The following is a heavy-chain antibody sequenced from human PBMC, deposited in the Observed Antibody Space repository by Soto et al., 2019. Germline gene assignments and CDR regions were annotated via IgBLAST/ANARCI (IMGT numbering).Heavy chain of an antibody. Sequence: ASVKVSCKTSGYAFSAYYVHWARLAPERGFQWLGFINPSNEITAFSQFFQGRVTMTRDNSTKTVQIKLNSLTPEYPAVYYCMRGGWGDPPFDYWGRGPQVTVSS. CDR1: GYAFSAYY. D-gene: IGHD3-10*01. J-gene: IGHJ4*02. CDR2: INPSNEIT. CDR3: MRGGWGDPPFDY. V-gene: IGHV1-46*01.